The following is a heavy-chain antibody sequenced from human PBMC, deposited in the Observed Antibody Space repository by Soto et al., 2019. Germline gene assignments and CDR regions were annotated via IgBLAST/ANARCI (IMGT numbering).Heavy chain of an antibody. CDR1: GGSISSSNW. CDR2: IYHSGST. CDR3: ATRTGYYYDSSGYYYFLT. V-gene: IGHV4-4*02. D-gene: IGHD3-22*01. J-gene: IGHJ4*02. Sequence: SETLCLTCAVSGGSISSSNWWSWVRQPPGKGLEWIGEIYHSGSTNYNPSLKSRVTISVDKSKNQFSLKLRSVTAADTAVYYCATRTGYYYDSSGYYYFLTWGQGTLVTVSS.